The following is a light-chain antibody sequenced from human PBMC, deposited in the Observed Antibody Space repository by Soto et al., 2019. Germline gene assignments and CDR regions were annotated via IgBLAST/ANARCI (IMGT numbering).Light chain of an antibody. CDR3: CSYAGSSPHV. Sequence: QSVLTQPRSVSGSPGQSVTISCTGTSSDVGAYNYVSWYQHHPGKAPKLMIYDVSKRPSGVPDRFSGSKSGNTASLTISGLQAEDEADYYCCSYAGSSPHVFGTGTKVTVL. V-gene: IGLV2-11*01. CDR2: DVS. CDR1: SSDVGAYNY. J-gene: IGLJ1*01.